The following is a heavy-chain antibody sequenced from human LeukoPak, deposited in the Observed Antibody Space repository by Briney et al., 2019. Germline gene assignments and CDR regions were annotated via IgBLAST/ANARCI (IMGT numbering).Heavy chain of an antibody. CDR3: ARNSLGWFDP. J-gene: IGHJ5*02. V-gene: IGHV4-39*01. CDR1: GGSISSSSYY. Sequence: RPSETLSLTCTVSGGSISSSSYYWGWIRQPPGKGLEWIGSIYYSGSTYYNPSLKSRVTISVDTSKNQFSLKLSSVTAADTAVYYCARNSLGWFDPWGQGTLVTVSS. D-gene: IGHD4-23*01. CDR2: IYYSGST.